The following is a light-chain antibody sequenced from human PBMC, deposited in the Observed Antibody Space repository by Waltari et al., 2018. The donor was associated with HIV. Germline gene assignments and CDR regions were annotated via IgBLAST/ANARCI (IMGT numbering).Light chain of an antibody. CDR3: QQYGTSPYT. CDR1: QSVSSSH. CDR2: GAS. Sequence: EIVLTQSPGTLSLSPGERVTLSCRASQSVSSSHLAWYQQTPGLPPRLLIYGASSRATGTPDRFGGSGSGTDFTLTISRLEPEDFAVYYCQQYGTSPYTFGQGTKLEIK. V-gene: IGKV3-20*01. J-gene: IGKJ2*01.